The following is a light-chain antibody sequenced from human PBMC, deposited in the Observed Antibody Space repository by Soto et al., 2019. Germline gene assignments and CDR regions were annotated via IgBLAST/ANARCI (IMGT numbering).Light chain of an antibody. Sequence: DIQMTQSPSTLSAAVGDRVTITCRASQSINSWMAWHQQKPGKAPKVLIYKASNLESGVPSRFSGSGSGTEFTLTISSLQPDDAATYHCQQYNRYPITFGQGTRLEIK. J-gene: IGKJ5*01. V-gene: IGKV1-5*03. CDR2: KAS. CDR3: QQYNRYPIT. CDR1: QSINSW.